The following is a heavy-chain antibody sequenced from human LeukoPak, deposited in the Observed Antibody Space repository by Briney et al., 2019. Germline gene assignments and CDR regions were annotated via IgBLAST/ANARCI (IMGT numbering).Heavy chain of an antibody. CDR2: ISVSGGST. CDR1: GFTFSNYA. D-gene: IGHD1-1*01. J-gene: IGHJ4*02. CDR3: AKGQELDDGVFDS. V-gene: IGHV3-23*01. Sequence: GGSLRLSCAASGFTFSNYAMSWVRQTPGKGLEWVSGISVSGGSTYYADSVKGRFTISRDNSKDTLYLQMNSMRGEDSAIYYCAKGQELDDGVFDSWGQGTLVTVSS.